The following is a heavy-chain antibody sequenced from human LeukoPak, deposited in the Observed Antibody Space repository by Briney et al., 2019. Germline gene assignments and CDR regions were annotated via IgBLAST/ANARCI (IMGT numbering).Heavy chain of an antibody. CDR2: IYYSGST. D-gene: IGHD3-10*01. CDR1: GGSISSGGYY. Sequence: SQTLSLTCTVSGGSISSGGYYWSWIRQHPGKGLEWIGYIYYSGSTYYNPSLKSRVTISVDTSKNQFSLKLSSVTAAGTAVYYCARTTYYYGSGSSPHLDYWGQGTLVTVSS. V-gene: IGHV4-31*03. CDR3: ARTTYYYGSGSSPHLDY. J-gene: IGHJ4*02.